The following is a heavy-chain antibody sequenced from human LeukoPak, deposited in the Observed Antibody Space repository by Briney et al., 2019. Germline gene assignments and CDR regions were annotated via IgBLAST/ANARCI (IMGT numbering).Heavy chain of an antibody. CDR3: ARVPPADDAFDI. Sequence: SETLSLTCAVYGGSFSGYYWSWIRQPPGKGLEWIGEINHSGSTNYNPSLKSRVTISVDTSKNQFSLKLSSVTAADTAVYYCARVPPADDAFDIRGQGTMVTVSS. CDR1: GGSFSGYY. J-gene: IGHJ3*02. V-gene: IGHV4-34*01. CDR2: INHSGST.